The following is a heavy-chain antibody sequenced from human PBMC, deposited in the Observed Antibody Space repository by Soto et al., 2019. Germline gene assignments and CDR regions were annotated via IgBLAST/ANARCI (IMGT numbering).Heavy chain of an antibody. CDR3: AGGYYDILTGVEEVGAFDI. J-gene: IGHJ3*02. V-gene: IGHV3-53*04. CDR1: GFTVSSNY. Sequence: EVQLVESGGGLVQPGGSLRLSCAASGFTVSSNYMSWVRQAPGKGLEWVSVIYSGGSTYYADSVKGRFTISRHNSKNTLYLQMNSLRAEDTAVYYCAGGYYDILTGVEEVGAFDIWGQGTMVTVSS. D-gene: IGHD3-9*01. CDR2: IYSGGST.